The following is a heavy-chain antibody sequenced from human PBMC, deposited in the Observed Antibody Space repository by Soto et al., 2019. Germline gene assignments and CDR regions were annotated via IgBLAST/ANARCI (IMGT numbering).Heavy chain of an antibody. J-gene: IGHJ4*02. CDR2: INHSGST. Sequence: SETLSLTCAVYGGSFSGYYWSWIRQPPGKGLEWIGEINHSGSTNYNPSLKSRVTISVDTSKNQFSLKLSSVTAADTAVYYCARGAATPDCSGGSCYLIDYWGQGTLVTVSS. CDR3: ARGAATPDCSGGSCYLIDY. D-gene: IGHD2-15*01. CDR1: GGSFSGYY. V-gene: IGHV4-34*01.